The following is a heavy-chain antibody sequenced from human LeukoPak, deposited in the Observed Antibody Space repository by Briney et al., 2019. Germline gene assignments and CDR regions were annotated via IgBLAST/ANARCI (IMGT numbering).Heavy chain of an antibody. D-gene: IGHD3-10*01. CDR2: MNPNSGNT. CDR3: ARYNSLLRGVTTSDY. Sequence: ASVKVSCKASGYTFTSYDINWVRQATGQGLEWMGWMNPNSGNTGYTQKFQGRVTMTRNTSISTAYMELRSLRFDDTAVYCCARYNSLLRGVTTSDYWGQGTLVTVSS. V-gene: IGHV1-8*01. CDR1: GYTFTSYD. J-gene: IGHJ4*02.